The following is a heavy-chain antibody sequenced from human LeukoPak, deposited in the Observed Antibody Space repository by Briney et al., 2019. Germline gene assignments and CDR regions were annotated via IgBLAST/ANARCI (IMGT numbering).Heavy chain of an antibody. J-gene: IGHJ6*04. V-gene: IGHV3-23*01. Sequence: GGSLRLSCVASGFTFSSYGMSWVRQAPGKGLEWVSAISGSGGSTYYADSVKGRFTISRDNSKNTLYLQMNSLRAEDTAVYYCAELGITMIGGVWGKGTTVTISS. CDR2: ISGSGGST. CDR1: GFTFSSYG. D-gene: IGHD3-10*02. CDR3: AELGITMIGGV.